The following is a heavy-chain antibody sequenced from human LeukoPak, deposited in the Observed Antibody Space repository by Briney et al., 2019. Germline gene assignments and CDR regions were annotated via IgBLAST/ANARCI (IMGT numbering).Heavy chain of an antibody. CDR1: GFTFSNFG. CDR3: AKSNGYGLVDI. CDR2: ISGSGGST. D-gene: IGHD3-10*01. Sequence: SGGSLRLSCAASGFTFSNFGMSWVRQAPGKGLEWVSVISGSGGSTYYADSVKGRFTISRDNSKNTLYLQMNSLRADDTAVYYCAKSNGYGLVDIWGQGTMVTVSS. J-gene: IGHJ3*02. V-gene: IGHV3-23*01.